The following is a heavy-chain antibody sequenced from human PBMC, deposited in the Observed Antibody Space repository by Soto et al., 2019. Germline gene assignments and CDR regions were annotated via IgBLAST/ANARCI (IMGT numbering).Heavy chain of an antibody. D-gene: IGHD1-26*01. CDR2: TYYRSRWYN. Sequence: SQTLSLTCAISGDSVSSNSAAWHWIRQSPSRGLEWLGRTYYRSRWYNDYSVSVKSRITINPDTSENQFSLHLNSVTPEDTAVYYCARDTIVRTLDLFDIWGQGILVTFSS. CDR3: ARDTIVRTLDLFDI. V-gene: IGHV6-1*01. CDR1: GDSVSSNSAA. J-gene: IGHJ4*01.